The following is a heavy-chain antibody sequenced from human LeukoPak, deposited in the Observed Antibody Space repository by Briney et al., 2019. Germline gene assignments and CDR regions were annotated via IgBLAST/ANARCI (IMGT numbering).Heavy chain of an antibody. Sequence: SSETLSLTCTVSGGSISSYYWSWIRQPPGKGLEWIGYIYYSGSTNYNPSLKSRVTISVDTSKNQFSLKLSSVTAADTAVYYCAGQTGTVTLPDAFDIWGQGTMVTVSS. J-gene: IGHJ3*02. CDR1: GGSISSYY. CDR3: AGQTGTVTLPDAFDI. CDR2: IYYSGST. V-gene: IGHV4-59*08. D-gene: IGHD4-17*01.